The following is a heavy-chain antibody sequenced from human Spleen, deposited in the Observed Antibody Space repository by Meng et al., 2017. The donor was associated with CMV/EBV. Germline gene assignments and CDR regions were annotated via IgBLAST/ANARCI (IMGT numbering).Heavy chain of an antibody. CDR1: GFTFSRAW. D-gene: IGHD5-12*01. CDR2: IKTRNEGEPT. J-gene: IGHJ4*02. Sequence: GGSLRLSCAVSGFTFSRAWMSWVRQPPGKGPEWVGRIKTRNEGEPTYYAAPVKGRFTISRDDSKNTLFLEMNSLKTEDTAVYYCTTALPIVAAPVDFWGPGTLVTVSS. V-gene: IGHV3-15*01. CDR3: TTALPIVAAPVDF.